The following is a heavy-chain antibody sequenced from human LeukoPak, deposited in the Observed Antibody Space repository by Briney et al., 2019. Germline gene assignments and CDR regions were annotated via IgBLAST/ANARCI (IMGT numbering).Heavy chain of an antibody. J-gene: IGHJ6*03. CDR2: IAWDGSYT. CDR3: TRERRGFYMEV. V-gene: IGHV3-43D*04. CDR1: GFTFGEYA. D-gene: IGHD3-10*01. Sequence: GESLKISCAASGFTFGEYAMQWVRQAPGKGLEWVSLIAWDGSYTYYADSVRGRFIISRDNSKNSLSMQMNSLRPEDTALYYCTRERRGFYMEVWGKGTTVTVSS.